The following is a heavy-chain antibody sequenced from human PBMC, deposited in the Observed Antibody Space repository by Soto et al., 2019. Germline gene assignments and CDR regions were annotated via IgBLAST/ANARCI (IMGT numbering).Heavy chain of an antibody. CDR2: INWNSGSI. D-gene: IGHD6-13*01. Sequence: DVQLVESGGGLVQPGRSLRLSCAASGFTFDAYAMHWVRQVPGKGLEWVSGINWNSGSIGYADSVKGRFAISRDNAKNSLHLQMNSLRAEDTAFYYCVKDESINWYSGHFRHWGQGTLVTVSS. V-gene: IGHV3-9*01. CDR3: VKDESINWYSGHFRH. J-gene: IGHJ1*01. CDR1: GFTFDAYA.